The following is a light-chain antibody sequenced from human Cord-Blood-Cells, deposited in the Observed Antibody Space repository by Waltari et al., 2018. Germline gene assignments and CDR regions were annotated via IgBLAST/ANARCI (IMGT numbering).Light chain of an antibody. Sequence: EIVLTQSPSTLALRPGQRATLPCGASQSLSSSYLAWYQHKPGLAPRLRIYDAPSTATGIPDRFSGSGSGTDFNLTISRLEPEDFAVYYCQQYGSSPLTFGGGTKVEIK. CDR2: DAP. CDR3: QQYGSSPLT. V-gene: IGKV3D-20*01. CDR1: QSLSSSY. J-gene: IGKJ4*01.